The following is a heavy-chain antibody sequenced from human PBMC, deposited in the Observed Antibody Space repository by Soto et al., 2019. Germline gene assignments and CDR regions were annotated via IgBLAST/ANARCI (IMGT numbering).Heavy chain of an antibody. Sequence: GGSLRLSCAASGFPFSGDARSWVRQAPGKGLEWVSAISGSGGSTYYADSVKGRFTISRDNSKNTLYLQMNSLRAEDTAVYYCAKDLRFDPWGQGTLVTVSS. CDR3: AKDLRFDP. CDR2: ISGSGGST. CDR1: GFPFSGDA. J-gene: IGHJ5*02. V-gene: IGHV3-23*01.